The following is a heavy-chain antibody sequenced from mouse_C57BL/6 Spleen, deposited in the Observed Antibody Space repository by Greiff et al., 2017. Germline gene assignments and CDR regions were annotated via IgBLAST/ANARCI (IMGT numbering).Heavy chain of an antibody. CDR3: ARKDYDALFAY. V-gene: IGHV5-17*01. CDR2: ISSGSSTI. Sequence: EVHLVESGGGLVKPGGSLKLSCAASGFTFSDYGMHWVRQAPEKGLEWVAYISSGSSTIYYADTVKGRFTISRDNAKNTLFLQMTSLRSEDTAMYYCARKDYDALFAYWGQGTLVTVSA. CDR1: GFTFSDYG. J-gene: IGHJ3*01. D-gene: IGHD2-4*01.